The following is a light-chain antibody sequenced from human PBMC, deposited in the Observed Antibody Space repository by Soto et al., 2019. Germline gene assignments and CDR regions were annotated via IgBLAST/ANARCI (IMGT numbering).Light chain of an antibody. CDR3: QHYGRSSWT. CDR2: GAS. Sequence: DIELTQSPGTLSLSPGERVTLSCRASQTVRSSFVAWYQQKPGQAPRLLIYGASTRATGIPDRFSGSGFGTDFTLTIGSLEPEDLGVYYCQHYGRSSWTFGQRTKVEIK. CDR1: QTVRSSF. V-gene: IGKV3-20*01. J-gene: IGKJ1*01.